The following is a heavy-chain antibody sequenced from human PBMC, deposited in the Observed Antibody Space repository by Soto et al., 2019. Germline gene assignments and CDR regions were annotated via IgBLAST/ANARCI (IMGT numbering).Heavy chain of an antibody. D-gene: IGHD6-19*01. Sequence: GASVKVSCKASGYTFTSYGISWVRQAPGQGLEWMGWISAYNGNTNYAQKLQGRVTMTTDTSTSTAYMELRSLRSDDTAVYYCARESIAVAGTPPDRFQHWGQGTLVTVSS. CDR2: ISAYNGNT. J-gene: IGHJ1*01. CDR1: GYTFTSYG. V-gene: IGHV1-18*01. CDR3: ARESIAVAGTPPDRFQH.